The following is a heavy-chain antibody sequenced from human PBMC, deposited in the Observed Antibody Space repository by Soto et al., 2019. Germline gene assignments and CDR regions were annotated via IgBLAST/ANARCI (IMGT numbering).Heavy chain of an antibody. Sequence: ASVKVSCKASGYTFTSYGIRWVRQAPRQGLEWMGWISAYNGNTNYAQKLQGRVTMTTDTSTSTAYMELRSLRSDDTAVYYCARMESSGWSFDYWGQGTLVTVSS. CDR3: ARMESSGWSFDY. CDR1: GYTFTSYG. J-gene: IGHJ4*02. V-gene: IGHV1-18*01. CDR2: ISAYNGNT. D-gene: IGHD6-19*01.